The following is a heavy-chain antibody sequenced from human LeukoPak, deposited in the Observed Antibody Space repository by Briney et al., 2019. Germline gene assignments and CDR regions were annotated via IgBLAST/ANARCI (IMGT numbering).Heavy chain of an antibody. V-gene: IGHV3-53*01. CDR2: IYSGGST. CDR3: ARAPYDFGYYYYMDV. D-gene: IGHD3-3*01. CDR1: GFTVSSNY. J-gene: IGHJ6*03. Sequence: PGGSLRLSCAASGFTVSSNYMSWVRQAPGKGLEWVSVIYSGGSTYYADSVKGRFTISRDNSKNTLYLQTNSLRAEDTAVYYCARAPYDFGYYYYMDVWGKGTTVTVSS.